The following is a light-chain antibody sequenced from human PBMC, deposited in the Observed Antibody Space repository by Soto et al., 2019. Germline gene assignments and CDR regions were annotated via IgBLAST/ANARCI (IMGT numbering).Light chain of an antibody. J-gene: IGKJ2*01. CDR2: LAS. Sequence: DIQMTQSPSSLSATVGDRVTITCRASQNISRFLNWYQQKPGGAPKLLIHLASTLQSGIPSRFSGRGSGTDFTLSIASLEPDDFAPYFCQQSYSVPYTFCQGTNLDI. CDR1: QNISRF. CDR3: QQSYSVPYT. V-gene: IGKV1-39*01.